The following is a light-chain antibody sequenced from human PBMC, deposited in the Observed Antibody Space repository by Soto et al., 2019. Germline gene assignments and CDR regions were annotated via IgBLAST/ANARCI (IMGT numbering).Light chain of an antibody. CDR1: QSVGYD. J-gene: IGKJ5*01. Sequence: ENVLTQSPCTLSLSPGERATLSCRASQSVGYDLAWYQQRPGQAPTLLISDASTRATGIPDRFSGSGSGTDFTLTISRLEPEDYAVYYCQQYGPSLVTFGQGTRLEIK. CDR2: DAS. V-gene: IGKV3-20*01. CDR3: QQYGPSLVT.